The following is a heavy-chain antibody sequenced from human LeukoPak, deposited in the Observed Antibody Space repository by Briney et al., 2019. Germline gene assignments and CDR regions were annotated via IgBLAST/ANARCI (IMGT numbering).Heavy chain of an antibody. CDR1: GFTFSSYW. CDR3: ARAPSEIGGYYPEYFRH. D-gene: IGHD3-22*01. CDR2: IKSDGST. J-gene: IGHJ1*01. Sequence: GGSLRLSCAASGFTFSSYWMHSVRQAPGKGLVWVSRIKSDGSTRYADSVKGRFTVSRDNAKNTVSLQMNSLRAEDTGVYYCARAPSEIGGYYPEYFRHWGQGTLVIVSS. V-gene: IGHV3-74*01.